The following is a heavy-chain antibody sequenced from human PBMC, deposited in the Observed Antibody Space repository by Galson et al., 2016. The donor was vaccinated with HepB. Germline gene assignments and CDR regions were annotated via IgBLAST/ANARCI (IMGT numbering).Heavy chain of an antibody. CDR2: IKPDGSDA. V-gene: IGHV3-7*01. D-gene: IGHD3-16*01. Sequence: SCAASGFTFKTYWMSWVRQAPGKGLEWVANIKPDGSDANYVDSVRGRFTISRDNAKNSLFLQMNVVRAEDTAVYYCATTRLSDNWGQGTLVTVSS. CDR3: ATTRLSDN. CDR1: GFTFKTYW. J-gene: IGHJ4*02.